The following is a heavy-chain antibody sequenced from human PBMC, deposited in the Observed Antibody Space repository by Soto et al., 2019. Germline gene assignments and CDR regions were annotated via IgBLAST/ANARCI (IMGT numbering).Heavy chain of an antibody. D-gene: IGHD3-22*01. V-gene: IGHV1-46*01. J-gene: IGHJ4*02. CDR1: GFTFTLHY. Sequence: QVQLVQSGAEVTEPGASVKVSCKTFGFTFTLHYIHWVRQAPGQGLEWMGMDNAGDGSATYAREFRDKVSMTWDTSTSTVYLDLNSLKSEDTAIYYCARERDSFDYWGQGTLVSVSP. CDR2: DNAGDGSA. CDR3: ARERDSFDY.